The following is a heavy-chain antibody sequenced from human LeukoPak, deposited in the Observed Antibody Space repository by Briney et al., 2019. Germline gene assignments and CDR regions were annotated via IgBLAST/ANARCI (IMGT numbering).Heavy chain of an antibody. CDR2: IRSKANSYAT. Sequence: GGSLRLSCAASGFTFSGSAMHWVRQASGKGLEWVGRIRSKANSYATAYAASVKGRFTISRDDSKNTAYLQMNSLKTEDTAVYYCTRVGIYYDSSGYYYAAGFDYYYMDVWGKGTTVTVSS. V-gene: IGHV3-73*01. J-gene: IGHJ6*03. CDR3: TRVGIYYDSSGYYYAAGFDYYYMDV. CDR1: GFTFSGSA. D-gene: IGHD3-22*01.